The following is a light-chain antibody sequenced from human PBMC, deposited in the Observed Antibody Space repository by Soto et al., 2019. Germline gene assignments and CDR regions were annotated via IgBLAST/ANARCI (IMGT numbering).Light chain of an antibody. CDR3: GSYTFTYVPI. CDR1: SSEVGRYNY. CDR2: EVT. J-gene: IGLJ1*01. Sequence: QSVLTQPASVSRSPGHSITSSCTGTSSEVGRYNYVSWYQQYPGRAPKLIIYEVTNRPSGVSDRFSGSKSGNVASLTISGLQAADEADYYCGSYTFTYVPIFGTGTKVTVL. V-gene: IGLV2-14*01.